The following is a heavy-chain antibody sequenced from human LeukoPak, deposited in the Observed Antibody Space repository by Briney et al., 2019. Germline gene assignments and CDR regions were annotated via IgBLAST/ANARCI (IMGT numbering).Heavy chain of an antibody. Sequence: SQTLSLTCAISGDSVSSNSAAWNWIRQSPSRGLEWLGRTYYRSKWYNDYAVSVKSRITINPDTSKNQFSLQPNSVTPEDTAVYYCARDRFVVVVVAAIYGMDVWGQGTTVTVSS. V-gene: IGHV6-1*01. CDR1: GDSVSSNSAA. CDR2: TYYRSKWYN. J-gene: IGHJ6*02. D-gene: IGHD2-15*01. CDR3: ARDRFVVVVVAAIYGMDV.